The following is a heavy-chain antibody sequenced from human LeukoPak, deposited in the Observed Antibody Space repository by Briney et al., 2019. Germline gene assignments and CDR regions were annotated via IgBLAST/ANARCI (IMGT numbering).Heavy chain of an antibody. J-gene: IGHJ4*02. V-gene: IGHV3-43D*03. D-gene: IGHD3-10*01. CDR1: GFTFSSYE. CDR2: ISWDGGGT. Sequence: GGSLRLSCAASGFTFSSYEMNWVRQAPGKGLEWVSLISWDGGGTYYADTVKGRFTISRDNSKNSLYLQMNSLRAEDTALYYCAKDMAAYYYASGNIDYWGQGTLVTVSS. CDR3: AKDMAAYYYASGNIDY.